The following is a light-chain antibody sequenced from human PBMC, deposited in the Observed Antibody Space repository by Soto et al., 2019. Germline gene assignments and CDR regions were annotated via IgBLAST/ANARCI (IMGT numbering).Light chain of an antibody. J-gene: IGKJ1*01. CDR1: QSVISNY. V-gene: IGKV3D-20*02. CDR3: QQRSNWPRT. Sequence: DRYPVCCPASQSVISNYLAWYQQKPGQPPRLLMYETSRRATGIPARFSGSGSGTDFTLTISRLEPEDFAVYYCQQRSNWPRTFGQGTKVDIK. CDR2: ETS.